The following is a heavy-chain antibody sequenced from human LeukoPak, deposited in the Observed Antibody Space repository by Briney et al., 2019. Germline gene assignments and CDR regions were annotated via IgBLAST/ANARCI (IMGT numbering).Heavy chain of an antibody. CDR1: GFTFSYYA. CDR2: ISARGT. D-gene: IGHD6-13*01. J-gene: IGHJ5*02. V-gene: IGHV3-23*01. Sequence: PGGSLRLSCAASGFTFSYYAMTWVRQAPGKGLEWVSVISARGTYYADSVKGRFTISRDNSKNALYLQMNSLRADDTAVYYCARGRIAAAGRPFDPWGQGTLVTVSS. CDR3: ARGRIAAAGRPFDP.